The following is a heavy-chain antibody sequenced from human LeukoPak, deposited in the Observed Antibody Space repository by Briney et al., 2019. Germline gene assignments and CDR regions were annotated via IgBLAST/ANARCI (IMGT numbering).Heavy chain of an antibody. V-gene: IGHV3-21*01. J-gene: IGHJ3*02. CDR3: ARDSYCSSTSCYYHAFDI. CDR2: ISSSSSYI. CDR1: GFTFSSYS. Sequence: PGGSLRLSCAASGFTFSSYSMNWVRQAPGKGLEWVSSISSSSSYIYYADSVKGRFTISRDNAKNSLYLQMNSLRAEDTAVYYCARDSYCSSTSCYYHAFDIWGQGTMVTVSS. D-gene: IGHD2-2*01.